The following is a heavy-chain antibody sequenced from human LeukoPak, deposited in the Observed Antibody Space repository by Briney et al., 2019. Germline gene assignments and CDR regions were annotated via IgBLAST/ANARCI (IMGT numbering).Heavy chain of an antibody. D-gene: IGHD3-10*01. CDR3: ARDIMVRGHYNWFDP. V-gene: IGHV3-30*03. J-gene: IGHJ5*02. CDR1: GFTFSSYG. CDR2: ISYDGSDK. Sequence: GGSLRLSCAASGFTFSSYGMHWVRQAPGKGLEWVAVISYDGSDKYYADSVKGRFTISRDNSKNTLYLQMNSLRAEDTAVYYCARDIMVRGHYNWFDPWGQGTLVTVSS.